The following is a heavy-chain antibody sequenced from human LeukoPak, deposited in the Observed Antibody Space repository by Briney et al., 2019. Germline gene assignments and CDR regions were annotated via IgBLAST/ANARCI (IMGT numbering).Heavy chain of an antibody. V-gene: IGHV3-7*03. Sequence: PGGSLRLSCAASGFTFSSYWMSWVRQAPGKGLEWVANIKQDGSEKYYVDSVKGRFTISRDNAENSLYLQMNSLRAEDTAVYYCAKGREWELLPGGFFDYWGQGTLVTVSS. CDR1: GFTFSSYW. D-gene: IGHD1-26*01. CDR2: IKQDGSEK. J-gene: IGHJ4*02. CDR3: AKGREWELLPGGFFDY.